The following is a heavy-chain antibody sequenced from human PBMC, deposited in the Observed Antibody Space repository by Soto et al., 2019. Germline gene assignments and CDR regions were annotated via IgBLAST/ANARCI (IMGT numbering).Heavy chain of an antibody. J-gene: IGHJ5*02. Sequence: ASVKVSCKASGYTFTSYGISWVRQAPGQGLEWMGWISAYNGNTNYAQKLQGRVTMTTDTSTSTAYMELRSLRSDDTAVYYCARFSVIIAAAGTGVDWFDLWGQGTLVTVSS. CDR3: ARFSVIIAAAGTGVDWFDL. CDR1: GYTFTSYG. CDR2: ISAYNGNT. V-gene: IGHV1-18*01. D-gene: IGHD6-13*01.